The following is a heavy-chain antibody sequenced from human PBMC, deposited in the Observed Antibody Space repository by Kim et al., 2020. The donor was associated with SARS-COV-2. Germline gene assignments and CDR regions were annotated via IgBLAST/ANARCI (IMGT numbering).Heavy chain of an antibody. Sequence: GGSLRLSCAASGFTVSSNYMNWVRQAPGKGLEWVSVLYSGGSTYYTDSVKGRFTISRDNSKNTLYLHMNSLRVEDTGVYYCARVPPSGLVPYYYYALDVWGQGTTVTVSS. CDR1: GFTVSSNY. D-gene: IGHD2-2*01. J-gene: IGHJ6*02. V-gene: IGHV3-66*02. CDR3: ARVPPSGLVPYYYYALDV. CDR2: LYSGGST.